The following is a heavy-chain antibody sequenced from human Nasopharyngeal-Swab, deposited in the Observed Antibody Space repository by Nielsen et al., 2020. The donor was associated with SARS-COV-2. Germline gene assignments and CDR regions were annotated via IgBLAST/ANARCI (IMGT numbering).Heavy chain of an antibody. CDR2: IKQDGSEK. V-gene: IGHV3-7*01. J-gene: IGHJ6*02. Sequence: WIRQPPGKGLEWVANIKQDGSEKYYVDSVKGRFTISRDNAENSLYLQMNSLRAEDTAVYYCARRRLRLSYYYYGMDVWGQGTTVTVSS. CDR3: ARRRLRLSYYYYGMDV. D-gene: IGHD4-17*01.